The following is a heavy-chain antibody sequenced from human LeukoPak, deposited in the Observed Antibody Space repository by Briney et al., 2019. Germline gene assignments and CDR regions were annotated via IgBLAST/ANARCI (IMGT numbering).Heavy chain of an antibody. CDR2: INHSGST. Sequence: PSETLSLTCAVHGGSFSGYYWSWIRQPPGKGLEWIGEINHSGSTNYNPSLKSRVTISVDTSKNQFSLKLSPVTAADTAVYYCARGRPYYYGSGSYSPLFDYWGQGTLVTVSS. V-gene: IGHV4-34*01. D-gene: IGHD3-10*01. CDR3: ARGRPYYYGSGSYSPLFDY. J-gene: IGHJ4*02. CDR1: GGSFSGYY.